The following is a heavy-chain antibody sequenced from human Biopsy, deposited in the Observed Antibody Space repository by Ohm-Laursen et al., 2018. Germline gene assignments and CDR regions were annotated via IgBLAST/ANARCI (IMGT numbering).Heavy chain of an antibody. Sequence: ASVKVSCKASGGTFTNHAVGWVRQARGQGLEWMGWMISSSGKTGYAQRFQGRVTLTMNTSISTAYMELSGLRSEDTATYYCGRAVRNQLLTDPWGQGTLVTVTS. J-gene: IGHJ5*02. V-gene: IGHV1-8*02. D-gene: IGHD1-7*01. CDR2: MISSSGKT. CDR1: GGTFTNHA. CDR3: GRAVRNQLLTDP.